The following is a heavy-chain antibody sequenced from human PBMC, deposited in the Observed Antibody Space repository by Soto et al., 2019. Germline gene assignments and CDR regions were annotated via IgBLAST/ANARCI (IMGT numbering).Heavy chain of an antibody. CDR2: IIPIFGTA. Sequence: GASVKVSCKASGGTFSSYAISWVRQAPGQGLEWMGGIIPIFGTANYAQKFQGRVTITADESTSTAYMELSSLRSEDTAVYYCAKMLAIAAAGTSYYYYGMDVWGQGTTVTVSS. CDR3: AKMLAIAAAGTSYYYYGMDV. J-gene: IGHJ6*02. D-gene: IGHD6-13*01. CDR1: GGTFSSYA. V-gene: IGHV1-69*13.